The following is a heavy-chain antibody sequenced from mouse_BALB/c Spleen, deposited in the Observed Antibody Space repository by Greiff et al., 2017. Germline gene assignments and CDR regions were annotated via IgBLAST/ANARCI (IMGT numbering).Heavy chain of an antibody. V-gene: IGHV5-4*02. CDR1: GFTFSDYY. CDR3: ARDGGNSYWYFDV. CDR2: ISDGGSYT. J-gene: IGHJ1*01. Sequence: EVQLVESGGGLVKPGGSLKLSCAASGFTFSDYYMYWVRQTPEKRLEWVATISDGGSYTYYPDSVKGRFTISRDNAKNNLYLQMSSLKSEDTAMYYCARDGGNSYWYFDVWGAGTTVTVSS.